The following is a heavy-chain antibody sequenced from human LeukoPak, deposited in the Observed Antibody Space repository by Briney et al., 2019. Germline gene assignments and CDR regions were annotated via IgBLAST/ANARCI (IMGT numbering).Heavy chain of an antibody. CDR2: ISGDGGST. J-gene: IGHJ3*02. CDR1: GFTFDDYA. D-gene: IGHD3-22*01. Sequence: GGSLRLSCAASGFTFDDYAMHWVRQAPGKGMEWVSLISGDGGSTYYADSVKGRFTISRDNSKNSLYLQMNSLRTEDTALYYCAKGGIVVVIPDAFDIWGQGTMVTVSS. CDR3: AKGGIVVVIPDAFDI. V-gene: IGHV3-43*02.